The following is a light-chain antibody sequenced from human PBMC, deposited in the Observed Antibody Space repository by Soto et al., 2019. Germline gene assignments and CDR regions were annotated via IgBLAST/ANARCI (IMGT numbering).Light chain of an antibody. CDR1: QDISNF. V-gene: IGKV1-9*01. J-gene: IGKJ4*01. CDR2: AAS. CDR3: QQLNSYPIAT. Sequence: IQLTQSPSSMSASVGDRVTITCRASQDISNFLAWYQQKPGKAPKLLIYAASTLQSGVPSRFSGSGSGREFTLTISSLQTQDFATYHCQQLNSYPIATFGGGTKVDIK.